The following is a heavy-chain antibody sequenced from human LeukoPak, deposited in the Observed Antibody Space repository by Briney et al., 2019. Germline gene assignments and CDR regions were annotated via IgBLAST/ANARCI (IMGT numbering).Heavy chain of an antibody. J-gene: IGHJ4*02. CDR2: ISVPNGNT. CDR1: GGTFSSYA. D-gene: IGHD3-10*01. CDR3: ERGGWFGVDY. Sequence: ASVKVSCKASGGTFSSYAISWVRQAPGQGLEWMGWISVPNGNTHYPQKFQGRVTMTTDITTSTAYMEVGSLRFDDTAVYYCERGGWFGVDYWGQGTLVTVSS. V-gene: IGHV1-18*01.